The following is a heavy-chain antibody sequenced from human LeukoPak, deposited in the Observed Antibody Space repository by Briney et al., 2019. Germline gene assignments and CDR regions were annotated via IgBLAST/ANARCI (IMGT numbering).Heavy chain of an antibody. CDR1: GGSFSGYY. CDR3: ARVSQYYYDSSGYLDY. D-gene: IGHD3-22*01. Sequence: PSETLSLTCAVYGGSFSGYYWSWIRQPPGKGLEWIGEINHSGSTNYNPSLKSRVTISVDTSKNQFSLKLSSVTAADTAVYYCARVSQYYYDSSGYLDYWGQGTLVTVSS. CDR2: INHSGST. J-gene: IGHJ4*02. V-gene: IGHV4-34*01.